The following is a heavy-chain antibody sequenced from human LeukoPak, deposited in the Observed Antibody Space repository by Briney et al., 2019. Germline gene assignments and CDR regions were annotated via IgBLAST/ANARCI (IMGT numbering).Heavy chain of an antibody. D-gene: IGHD1-14*01. Sequence: SETLSLTCTVSGGSINGYYWSWIRQPPGKGLEWIGYIYYTGGETNYNPSLKSRLTISVDTSKNQFSLMLTSVTAADTAVYYCARQPGGTAAFDIWAKGTMVTVSS. CDR1: GGSINGYY. V-gene: IGHV4-59*08. J-gene: IGHJ3*02. CDR2: IYYTGGET. CDR3: ARQPGGTAAFDI.